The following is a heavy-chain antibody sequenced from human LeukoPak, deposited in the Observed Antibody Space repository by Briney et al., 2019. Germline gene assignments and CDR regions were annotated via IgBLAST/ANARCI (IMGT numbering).Heavy chain of an antibody. V-gene: IGHV4-34*12. CDR2: IILSVST. Sequence: SETLSLTGSGDTVSINGYYWGCHRQPPGNGREWIGEIILSVSTNYSPSLKGGVTISVDSSRQQFYLKLSSVTAADTGVYFCARVPPTDCYDCSGFYYVLDDWGQ. D-gene: IGHD3-22*01. CDR1: TVSINGYY. CDR3: ARVPPTDCYDCSGFYYVLDD. J-gene: IGHJ4*02.